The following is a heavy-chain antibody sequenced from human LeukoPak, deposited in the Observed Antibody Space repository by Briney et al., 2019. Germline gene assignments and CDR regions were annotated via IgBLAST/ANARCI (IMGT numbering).Heavy chain of an antibody. CDR3: AGGYGSGSYYSPY. V-gene: IGHV3-23*01. J-gene: IGHJ4*02. D-gene: IGHD3-10*01. CDR1: GFTFSGYA. Sequence: GGSLRLSCAASGFTFSGYAMSWVRQAPGKGLEWVSAISGSGGSTYYADSVKGRFTISRDNSKNTLYLQMNSLRAEDTAVYYCAGGYGSGSYYSPYWGQGTLVTVSS. CDR2: ISGSGGST.